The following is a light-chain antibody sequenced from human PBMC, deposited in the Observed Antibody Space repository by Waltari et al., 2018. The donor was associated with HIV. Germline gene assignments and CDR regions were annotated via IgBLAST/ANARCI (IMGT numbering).Light chain of an antibody. J-gene: IGLJ1*01. CDR1: IFHIVRTF. Sequence: QSVLTQPPSASGTPGPRVIVSCSGIIFHIVRTFVSCFQQLPGTAPKVLIFRDNQRPSGVPDRFSGSKSGASASLAISGLRSEDEADYYCAAWDDSLSGSYVFGPGTKVTVL. CDR3: AAWDDSLSGSYV. V-gene: IGLV1-47*01. CDR2: RDN.